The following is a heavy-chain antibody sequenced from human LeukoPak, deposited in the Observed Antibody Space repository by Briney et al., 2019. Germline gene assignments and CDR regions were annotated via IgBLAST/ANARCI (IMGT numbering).Heavy chain of an antibody. CDR3: ASTLAHCSSSTCYRGPNTDY. D-gene: IGHD2-2*02. Sequence: ASETLSLTCVVYGGSFSDYYWSWIRQTPGKGLEWIGEISHSGDTNYNPSLKSRVTLSVDTSKNQFSLKLSSVTAADTAVYYCASTLAHCSSSTCYRGPNTDYWGQGTLVTVSS. CDR2: ISHSGDT. V-gene: IGHV4-34*01. J-gene: IGHJ4*02. CDR1: GGSFSDYY.